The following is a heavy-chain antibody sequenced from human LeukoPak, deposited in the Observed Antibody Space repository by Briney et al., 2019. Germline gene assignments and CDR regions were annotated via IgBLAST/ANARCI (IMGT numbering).Heavy chain of an antibody. D-gene: IGHD6-6*01. V-gene: IGHV3-30-3*01. CDR2: ISYDGSNK. CDR3: ASDPAARNY. J-gene: IGHJ4*02. Sequence: GRPLRLSCAASGFTFSSYAMHWVRQAPGKGLEWVAVISYDGSNKYYADSVKGRFTISRDNSKNTLYLQMNSLRAEDTAVYYCASDPAARNYWGQGTLVTVSS. CDR1: GFTFSSYA.